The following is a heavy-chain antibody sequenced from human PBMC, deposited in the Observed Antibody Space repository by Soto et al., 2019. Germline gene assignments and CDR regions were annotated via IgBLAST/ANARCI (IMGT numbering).Heavy chain of an antibody. Sequence: QLLESGPGLVKPSETLSLTCTVSGGSISSRSYYWGWIRQPPGKGLEWIGSIYYSGSTYYNPSLKSRVTISVDTSKNQFSLKLSSVTAADTAVYYCARRDTAMVDYWGQGTLVTVSS. V-gene: IGHV4-39*01. CDR3: ARRDTAMVDY. D-gene: IGHD5-18*01. J-gene: IGHJ4*02. CDR2: IYYSGST. CDR1: GGSISSRSYY.